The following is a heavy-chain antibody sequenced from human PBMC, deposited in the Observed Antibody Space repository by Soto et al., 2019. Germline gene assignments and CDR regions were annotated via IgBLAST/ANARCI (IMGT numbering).Heavy chain of an antibody. CDR2: IIPIFGTA. V-gene: IGHV1-69*06. CDR3: ARAVGYSSSWYADWFDP. CDR1: EGTFSSYA. D-gene: IGHD6-13*01. J-gene: IGHJ5*02. Sequence: SVKVSCKASEGTFSSYAISWERQAPGQGLEWMGGIIPIFGTANYAQKFQGRVTITADKSTSTAYMELSSLRSEDTAVYCCARAVGYSSSWYADWFDPWGQGTLVTVS.